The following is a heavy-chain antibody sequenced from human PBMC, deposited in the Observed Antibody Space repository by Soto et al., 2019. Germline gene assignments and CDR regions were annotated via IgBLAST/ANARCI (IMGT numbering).Heavy chain of an antibody. Sequence: QVQLQESGPGLVKPSETLSLTCTVSGGSISSYYWSWIRQPPGKGLEWIGYIYYSGSTNYNPSLKSRVTISVDTSKNQFSLKLSSVTAADTAVYYCARVEEMATVDYWGQGTLVTVSS. D-gene: IGHD5-12*01. CDR3: ARVEEMATVDY. J-gene: IGHJ4*02. CDR1: GGSISSYY. CDR2: IYYSGST. V-gene: IGHV4-59*01.